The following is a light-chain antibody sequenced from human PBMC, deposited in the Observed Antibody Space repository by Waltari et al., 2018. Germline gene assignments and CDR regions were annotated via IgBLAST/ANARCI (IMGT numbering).Light chain of an antibody. CDR2: GAS. CDR1: QSLSSN. J-gene: IGKJ1*01. Sequence: IVMTQSPATLSVSPGEGATLSCKPSQSLSSNLAWYQQNPGQLPRLLIYGASTRATGIPARFSGSGSGTEFTLTISSLQAEDFAVYYCQERGRTFGQGTKVEIK. V-gene: IGKV3-15*01. CDR3: QERGRT.